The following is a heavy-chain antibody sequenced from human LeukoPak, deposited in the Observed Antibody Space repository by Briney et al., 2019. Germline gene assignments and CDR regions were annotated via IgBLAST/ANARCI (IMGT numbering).Heavy chain of an antibody. V-gene: IGHV1-2*02. CDR1: GYTFTGYY. J-gene: IGHJ5*02. CDR3: ARALVPIPLAGTGRGWFDP. CDR2: INPNSGGT. Sequence: GASVKVSCKASGYTFTGYYMHWVRQAPGQGLEWMGWINPNSGGTNYAQKFQGRVTMTRDTSISTAYMELSRLRSDDTAVYYCARALVPIPLAGTGRGWFDPWGQGTLVTVSS. D-gene: IGHD6-19*01.